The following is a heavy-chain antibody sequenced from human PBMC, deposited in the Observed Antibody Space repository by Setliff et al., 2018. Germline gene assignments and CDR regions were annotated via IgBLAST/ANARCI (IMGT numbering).Heavy chain of an antibody. D-gene: IGHD6-19*01. V-gene: IGHV1-2*06. CDR3: AREEVGRYSSGWYISSDNWFDP. CDR1: GYTFTGYY. J-gene: IGHJ5*02. CDR2: INPNGGGT. Sequence: ASVKVSCKASGYTFTGYYMHWVRQAPGQGLEWMGRINPNGGGTNYAQKFQGRVTMTRDTSISTAYMELSRLRSDDTAVYYCAREEVGRYSSGWYISSDNWFDPWGQGTQVTVSS.